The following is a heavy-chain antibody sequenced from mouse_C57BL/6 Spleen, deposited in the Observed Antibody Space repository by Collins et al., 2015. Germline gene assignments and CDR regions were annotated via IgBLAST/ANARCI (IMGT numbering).Heavy chain of an antibody. CDR2: INSGSDTI. J-gene: IGHJ2*01. CDR3: TRGWEGY. Sequence: SCAVSGFTFSDYGMHWVRQAPETGLEWVSYINSGSDTIHYADTVKGRFTVSRDNAKNTLFLQVTSLRSEDTAIYYCTRGWEGYWGQGTTLTVSS. V-gene: IGHV5-17*01. D-gene: IGHD2-3*01. CDR1: GFTFSDYG.